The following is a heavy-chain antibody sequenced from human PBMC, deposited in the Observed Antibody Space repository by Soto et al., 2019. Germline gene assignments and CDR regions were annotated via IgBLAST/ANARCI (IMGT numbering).Heavy chain of an antibody. J-gene: IGHJ4*02. Sequence: EVHLVASGGGLVQPGGSLRLSCAASGFTFSNYEMNWVRQAPGRGLEWVSYISTGGTTIYYADSVKGRFTISRDNAKNSLYLQMNSLRAEDTAVYYCARDKRAYSGYDSGFDYWGQGTLVTVSS. D-gene: IGHD5-12*01. CDR2: ISTGGTTI. CDR3: ARDKRAYSGYDSGFDY. V-gene: IGHV3-48*03. CDR1: GFTFSNYE.